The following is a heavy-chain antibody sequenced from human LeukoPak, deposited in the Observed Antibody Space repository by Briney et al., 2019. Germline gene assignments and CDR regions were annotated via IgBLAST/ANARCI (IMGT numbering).Heavy chain of an antibody. CDR1: GFTFSTYG. V-gene: IGHV3-30*03. Sequence: GGSLRLSCAASGFTFSTYGMHWVRQAPGKGLEWVAVISYDGSKKYYADSVKGRFTISRDNSENTLYLQVNSLRAEDTAVYYCARHEVGYYYYGMDVWSQGTTVTVSS. D-gene: IGHD1-26*01. CDR3: ARHEVGYYYYGMDV. CDR2: ISYDGSKK. J-gene: IGHJ6*02.